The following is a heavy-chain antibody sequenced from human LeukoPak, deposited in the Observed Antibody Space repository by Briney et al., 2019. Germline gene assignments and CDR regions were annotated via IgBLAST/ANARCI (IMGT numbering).Heavy chain of an antibody. V-gene: IGHV4-59*01. J-gene: IGHJ4*02. CDR3: ARGRHSYSSSWYGYYFDY. D-gene: IGHD6-13*01. Sequence: SETLSLTCTVSGGSISSYYWSWIRQPPGKGLEWIGYIYYSGSTNYNPSLKGRVTISVDTSKNQFSLKLSSVTAADTAVYYCARGRHSYSSSWYGYYFDYWGQGTLVTVSS. CDR1: GGSISSYY. CDR2: IYYSGST.